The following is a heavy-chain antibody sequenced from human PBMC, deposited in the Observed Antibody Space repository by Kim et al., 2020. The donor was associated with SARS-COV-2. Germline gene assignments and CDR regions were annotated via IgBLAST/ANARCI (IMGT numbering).Heavy chain of an antibody. J-gene: IGHJ4*02. Sequence: TRYADSVKGRFTSYRENADNTLCLQMNSVRLEDTAVYDCARNARTDFDSWGQGTLVTVS. CDR3: ARNARTDFDS. V-gene: IGHV3-74*01. CDR2: T.